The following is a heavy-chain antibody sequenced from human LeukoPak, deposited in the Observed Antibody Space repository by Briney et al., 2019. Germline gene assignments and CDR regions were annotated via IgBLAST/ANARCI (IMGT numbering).Heavy chain of an antibody. CDR3: ARDSYCGGDCYPRYNWFDP. CDR1: GGTFSSYA. D-gene: IGHD2-21*02. V-gene: IGHV1-69*13. CDR2: IIPIFGTA. Sequence: SVKVSCKASGGTFSSYAISWVRQAPGQGLEWMGGIIPIFGTANYAQKFQGRVTITADESTSTAYMELSSLRSEDTAVYYCARDSYCGGDCYPRYNWFDPWGQGTLVTVPS. J-gene: IGHJ5*02.